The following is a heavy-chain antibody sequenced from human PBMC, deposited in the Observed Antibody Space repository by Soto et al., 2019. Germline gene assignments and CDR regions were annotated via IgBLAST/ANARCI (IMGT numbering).Heavy chain of an antibody. D-gene: IGHD3-22*01. V-gene: IGHV1-18*01. Sequence: ASVKVSCKASGYTFTSYGISWVRQAPGQGLEWMGWISANNGNTNYAQKLQGRVTMTTDTSTSTAYMELRSLRSDDTAVYYGARSYDSSGYYYNAFDIWGQGTMVTVSS. CDR1: GYTFTSYG. CDR2: ISANNGNT. CDR3: ARSYDSSGYYYNAFDI. J-gene: IGHJ3*02.